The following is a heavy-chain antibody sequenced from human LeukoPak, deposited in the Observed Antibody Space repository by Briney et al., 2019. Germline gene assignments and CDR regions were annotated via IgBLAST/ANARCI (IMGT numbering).Heavy chain of an antibody. CDR2: INHSGST. D-gene: IGHD2-15*01. CDR3: ARRYCNGGSCYWIDY. Sequence: SETLSLACAVYGGSFSGYYWSWIRQPPGKGLEWIGEINHSGSTNYNPSLKSRVTISVDTSKNQFSLKLSSVTAADTAVYYCARRYCNGGSCYWIDYWGQGTLVTVSS. V-gene: IGHV4-34*01. CDR1: GGSFSGYY. J-gene: IGHJ4*02.